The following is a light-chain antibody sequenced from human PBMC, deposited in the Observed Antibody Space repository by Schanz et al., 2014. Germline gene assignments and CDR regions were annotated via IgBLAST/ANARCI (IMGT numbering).Light chain of an antibody. CDR1: QNVLNNKNY. J-gene: IGKJ4*01. CDR2: WAS. V-gene: IGKV4-1*01. CDR3: QQYYSTPLT. Sequence: DIVMTQSPDSLAVSLGERATINCKSSQNVLNNKNYLAWYQQKPGQPPKLLIYWASTRESGVPDRFSGSGSGTDFTLTISSLQAEDVAVYYCQQYYSTPLTFGGGTKVEIK.